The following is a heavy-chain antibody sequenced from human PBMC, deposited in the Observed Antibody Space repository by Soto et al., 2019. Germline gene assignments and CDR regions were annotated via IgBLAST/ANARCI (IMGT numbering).Heavy chain of an antibody. V-gene: IGHV3-66*01. CDR2: IRSGGNT. Sequence: PGGSLRLSCAASGFTVSTDWMYWVRQAPGKGLEWVSVIRSGGNTYYADSVEGRFTISRDNSKNTVYLQMNSLRAEDTAVYYGVRENYYYGMDVWGQGTTVTVSS. CDR1: GFTVSTDW. CDR3: VRENYYYGMDV. J-gene: IGHJ6*02.